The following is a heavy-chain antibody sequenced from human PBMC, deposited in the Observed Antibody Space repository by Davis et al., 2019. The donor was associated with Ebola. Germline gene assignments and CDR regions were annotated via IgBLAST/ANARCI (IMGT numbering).Heavy chain of an antibody. CDR3: VRDVGILRRRDGYNPRGYYYGMDV. Sequence: GESLKISCAASGFRVSGPYMSWVRQAPGKGLEWVSVIYTGGRTYYTDSVKGRFTISRDNSKNTIYLQMNSLRAGDTAVYYCVRDVGILRRRDGYNPRGYYYGMDVWGQGTTVTVSS. CDR2: IYTGGRT. CDR1: GFRVSGPY. D-gene: IGHD5-24*01. J-gene: IGHJ6*02. V-gene: IGHV3-66*01.